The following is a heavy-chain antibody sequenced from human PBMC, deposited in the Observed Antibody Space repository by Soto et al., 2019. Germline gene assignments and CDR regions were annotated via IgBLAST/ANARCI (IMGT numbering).Heavy chain of an antibody. Sequence: EVQLVESGGGLIQPGGSLRLSCAVSGFTVSNNYMSWVRQAPGKGLEGVSVIYSGGYTAYGDSVKGRFTISRDNSKNTLNLKMNSMGAHNPAVYYCPPQRGGGGYWGQGTLVTVSS. CDR1: GFTVSNNY. CDR2: IYSGGYT. D-gene: IGHD6-25*01. J-gene: IGHJ4*02. V-gene: IGHV3-53*01. CDR3: PPQRGGGGY.